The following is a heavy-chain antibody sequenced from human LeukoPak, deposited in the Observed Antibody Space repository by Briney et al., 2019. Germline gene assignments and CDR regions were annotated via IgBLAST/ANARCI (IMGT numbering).Heavy chain of an antibody. CDR3: ARGPGYDSSGYYWEYFQH. V-gene: IGHV3-11*04. D-gene: IGHD3-22*01. J-gene: IGHJ1*01. CDR1: GFTFSDYY. Sequence: PGGSLRLSCAASGFTFSDYYMSWIRQAPGKGLEWVSYISSSGSTIYYADSVKGRFTISRDNAKNSLYLQMNSLRAEDTAVYYCARGPGYDSSGYYWEYFQHWGQGTLVTVSS. CDR2: ISSSGSTI.